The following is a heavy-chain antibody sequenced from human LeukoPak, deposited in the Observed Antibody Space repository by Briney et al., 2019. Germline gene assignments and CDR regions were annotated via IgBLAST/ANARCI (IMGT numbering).Heavy chain of an antibody. D-gene: IGHD3-10*01. Sequence: PSETLSLTCTVSGGSISGSGSYWAWIRQPPGKGLEWIGSIYYTGNTYYNPSLKSRVIISVDTSKSQFSLKLSSVTAADTAVYYCARGTMVRGVIILSYYFDYWGQGTLVTVSS. CDR2: IYYTGNT. CDR1: GGSISGSGSY. V-gene: IGHV4-39*01. CDR3: ARGTMVRGVIILSYYFDY. J-gene: IGHJ4*02.